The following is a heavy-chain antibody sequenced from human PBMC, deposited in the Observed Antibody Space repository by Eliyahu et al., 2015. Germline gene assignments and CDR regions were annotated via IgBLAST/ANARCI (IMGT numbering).Heavy chain of an antibody. J-gene: IGHJ4*02. CDR3: ARGGGSYPFDY. D-gene: IGHD1-26*01. CDR1: GGSFXGYY. Sequence: QVQLQQWGAGLLKPSETLSLTCAVYGGSFXGYYXSWIRQPPGKGLEWIGEXNHSGSTNYNPSLKSRVTXSVDTSKNQFXLKLSSVTAADTAVYYCARGGGSYPFDYWGQGTLVTVSS. V-gene: IGHV4-34*01. CDR2: XNHSGST.